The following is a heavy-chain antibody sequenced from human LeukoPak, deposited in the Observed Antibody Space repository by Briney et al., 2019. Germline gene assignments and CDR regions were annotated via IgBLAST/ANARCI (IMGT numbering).Heavy chain of an antibody. V-gene: IGHV3-15*01. CDR2: IKSKTDGGTT. CDR1: GFTFSNAW. Sequence: GGSLRLSCAASGFTFSNAWMSWVRQAPGKGLEWVGRIKSKTDGGTTDYAAPVKGRFTISRDDSKSTLYLQMNSLRTEDTAVYYCTTTGVGRNWFDPWGQGTLVTVSS. D-gene: IGHD3-3*01. CDR3: TTTGVGRNWFDP. J-gene: IGHJ5*02.